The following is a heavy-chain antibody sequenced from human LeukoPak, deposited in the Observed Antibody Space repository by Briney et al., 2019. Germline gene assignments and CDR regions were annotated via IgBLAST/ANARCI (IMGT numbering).Heavy chain of an antibody. V-gene: IGHV4-34*01. J-gene: IGHJ6*03. D-gene: IGHD2-15*01. CDR3: ARGRVSGYYYYYMDV. CDR1: GGSFSANY. Sequence: SETLSLTCAVSGGSFSANYWSWIRQPPGEGPEWIGEINHTGRTNYNPSLKSRVTMSVDTSKNQFSLKLSSVTAADTAVYYCARGRVSGYYYYYMDVWGKGTTVTISS. CDR2: INHTGRT.